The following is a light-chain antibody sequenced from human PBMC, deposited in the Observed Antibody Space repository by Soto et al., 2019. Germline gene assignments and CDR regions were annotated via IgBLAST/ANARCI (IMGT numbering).Light chain of an antibody. CDR1: SSDVGSYNL. V-gene: IGLV2-23*01. J-gene: IGLJ1*01. CDR2: EGS. CDR3: CSYAGSSTYV. Sequence: QSALTQPASVYGSPGQSITISCTGTSSDVGSYNLVSWYQQHPGKAPKLMIYEGSKRPSGVSNRFSGSKSGNTASLTISGLQAEDEADYYCCSYAGSSTYVFGTGTKVTAL.